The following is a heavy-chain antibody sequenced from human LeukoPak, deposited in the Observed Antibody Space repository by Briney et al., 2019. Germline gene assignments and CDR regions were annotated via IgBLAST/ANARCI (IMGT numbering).Heavy chain of an antibody. V-gene: IGHV3-11*01. CDR1: GFTFSDYY. CDR2: ISSSGSTI. Sequence: GGSLSLSCAASGFTFSDYYMSWIRQAPGKGLEWVSYISSSGSTIYYADSVKGRFTISRDNSKNTLYLQMNSLRAEDTAVYYCAKADYDSSGYYYGPLRYWGQGTLVTVSS. J-gene: IGHJ4*02. CDR3: AKADYDSSGYYYGPLRY. D-gene: IGHD3-22*01.